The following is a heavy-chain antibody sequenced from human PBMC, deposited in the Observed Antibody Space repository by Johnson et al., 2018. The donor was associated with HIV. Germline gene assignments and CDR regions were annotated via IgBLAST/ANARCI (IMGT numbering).Heavy chain of an antibody. J-gene: IGHJ3*02. CDR2: ISYDGSNK. V-gene: IGHV3-30*18. CDR3: AKVRGDFWSGDYGGLNDAFDI. CDR1: GFTFSSYG. D-gene: IGHD3-3*01. Sequence: QVQLVESGGGVVQPGRSLRLSCAASGFTFSSYGMHWVRQAPGKGLEWVAVISYDGSNKYYADSVKGRFTISRDNSKNTLYLQMNSLRAEDTAVYYCAKVRGDFWSGDYGGLNDAFDIWGQGTMVTVSS.